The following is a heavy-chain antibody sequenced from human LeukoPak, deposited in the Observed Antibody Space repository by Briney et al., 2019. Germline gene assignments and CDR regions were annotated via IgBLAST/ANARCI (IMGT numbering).Heavy chain of an antibody. CDR3: AKEPLAYCGGDCQSAYFDY. Sequence: GGSLRLSCAASGFTFSSYGMHWVRQAPGKGLEWVAVIWYDGSNKYYADSVKGRFTISRDNSKNTLYLQMNSLRAEDTAVYYYAKEPLAYCGGDCQSAYFDYWGQGTLVTVSS. V-gene: IGHV3-33*06. CDR2: IWYDGSNK. D-gene: IGHD2-21*02. CDR1: GFTFSSYG. J-gene: IGHJ4*02.